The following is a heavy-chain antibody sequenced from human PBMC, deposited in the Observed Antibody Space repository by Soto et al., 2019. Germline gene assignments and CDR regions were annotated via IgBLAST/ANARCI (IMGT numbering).Heavy chain of an antibody. CDR2: IVGSGGST. Sequence: GGSLRLSCAASGFTFSNCAMGWVRQAPGKGLEWVSAIVGSGGSTFYADSVKGRFTISRDNSKSTLFLQMNSLRAEDTAVYYCAKYDPSGYPRVPFDYWGQGTLVTVSS. V-gene: IGHV3-23*01. J-gene: IGHJ4*02. CDR1: GFTFSNCA. CDR3: AKYDPSGYPRVPFDY. D-gene: IGHD3-22*01.